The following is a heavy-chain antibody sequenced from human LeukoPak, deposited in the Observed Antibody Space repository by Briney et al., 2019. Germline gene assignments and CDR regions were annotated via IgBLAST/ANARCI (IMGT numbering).Heavy chain of an antibody. CDR3: AKSPGSTSRSTVYDAFDI. D-gene: IGHD2-2*01. CDR1: GFTFSSYA. CDR2: ISGSGGST. J-gene: IGHJ3*02. Sequence: GRSLRLSCAASGFTFSSYAMSWVRQAPGKGLEWVSGISGSGGSTYYADSVKGRFTISRDNSKNTLYLQMNSLRAEDTAVYYCAKSPGSTSRSTVYDAFDIWGQGTMVTVSS. V-gene: IGHV3-23*01.